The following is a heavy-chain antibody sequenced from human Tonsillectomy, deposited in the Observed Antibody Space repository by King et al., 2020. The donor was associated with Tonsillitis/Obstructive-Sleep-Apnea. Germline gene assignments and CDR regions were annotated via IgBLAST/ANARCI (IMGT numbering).Heavy chain of an antibody. D-gene: IGHD2-15*01. J-gene: IGHJ6*02. Sequence: VQLQQWGAGLLKPSETLSLTCAVYGGSFSGYYWSWIRQPPGKGLEWIGEINHSGSTNYNPSLKSRVTISVDTSKNQFSLKLSSVTAADTAVYYCARGVVAASHYYYYYGIDVWGQGTTVTVSS. CDR2: INHSGST. CDR1: GGSFSGYY. V-gene: IGHV4-34*01. CDR3: ARGVVAASHYYYYYGIDV.